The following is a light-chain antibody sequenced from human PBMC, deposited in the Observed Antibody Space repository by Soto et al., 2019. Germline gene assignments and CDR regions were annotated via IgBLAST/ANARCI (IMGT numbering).Light chain of an antibody. CDR2: EAS. Sequence: EIVLTQSPSTLSLSPGERATLSCRASQSVSSILAWYQHKPGQAPRLLIYEASNRATGIPARFSGSGSGTAFTRTISSLEPDDFAVYYCQQRSSWPLTFGGGTKVEIK. CDR1: QSVSSI. J-gene: IGKJ4*01. CDR3: QQRSSWPLT. V-gene: IGKV3-11*01.